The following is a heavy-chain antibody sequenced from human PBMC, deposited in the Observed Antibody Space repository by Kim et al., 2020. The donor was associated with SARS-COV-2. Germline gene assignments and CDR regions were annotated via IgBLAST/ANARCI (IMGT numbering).Heavy chain of an antibody. J-gene: IGHJ4*02. D-gene: IGHD6-13*01. CDR2: INSDGSST. V-gene: IGHV3-74*01. CDR3: ARGAHSSSWQENFDH. CDR1: GFTFSSYW. Sequence: GGSLRLSCAASGFTFSSYWMHWVRQAPGKGLVWVSRINSDGSSTSYADSVKGRFTISRDNAKNTLYLQMNSLRAEDTAVYYCARGAHSSSWQENFDHWGQGTLVTVSS.